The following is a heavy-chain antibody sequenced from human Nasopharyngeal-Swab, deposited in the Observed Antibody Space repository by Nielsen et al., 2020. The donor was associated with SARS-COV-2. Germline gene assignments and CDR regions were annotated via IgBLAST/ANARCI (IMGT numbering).Heavy chain of an antibody. CDR2: ISSSSSYI. V-gene: IGHV3-21*01. J-gene: IGHJ6*02. D-gene: IGHD5-12*01. Sequence: GESLKISCAASGFTFSSYSMNWVRQAPGKGLEWVSSISSSSSYIYYADSVKGRFTISRDNAKNSLYLQMNSLRAEDTAVYYCARDQPGDGGYVLPPYYYGMDVWGQGTTVTVSS. CDR3: ARDQPGDGGYVLPPYYYGMDV. CDR1: GFTFSSYS.